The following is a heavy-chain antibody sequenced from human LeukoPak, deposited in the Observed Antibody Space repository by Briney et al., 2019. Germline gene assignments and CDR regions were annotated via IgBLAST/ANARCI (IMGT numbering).Heavy chain of an antibody. CDR3: ARDGGDGYQPDY. D-gene: IGHD5-24*01. CDR1: GGTFSSYA. J-gene: IGHJ4*02. Sequence: ASVKVSCKASGGTFSSYAISWVRQAPGQGLEWMGRIIPILGIANYAQKFQGRVTITADKSTSTAYMELSSLRSEDTAVYYCARDGGDGYQPDYWGQGTLVTVSS. V-gene: IGHV1-69*04. CDR2: IIPILGIA.